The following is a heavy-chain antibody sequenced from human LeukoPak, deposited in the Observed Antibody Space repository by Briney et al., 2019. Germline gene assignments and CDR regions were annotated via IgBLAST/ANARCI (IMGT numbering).Heavy chain of an antibody. V-gene: IGHV5-51*01. CDR2: IYPGDSDI. D-gene: IGHD3-9*01. J-gene: IGHJ4*02. Sequence: GESLKISCKGSGYSFPSYWIGWVRQMPGKGLEWMGIIYPGDSDIRYSPSFQGQVTISVDKSISTAYLQWSSLKASDTAMYYCARRDVLTGYYEVIENWGQGTLVTVSS. CDR3: ARRDVLTGYYEVIEN. CDR1: GYSFPSYW.